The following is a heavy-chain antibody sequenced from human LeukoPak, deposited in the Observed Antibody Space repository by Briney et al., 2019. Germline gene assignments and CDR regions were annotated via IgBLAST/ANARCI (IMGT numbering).Heavy chain of an antibody. CDR1: GGSFSGYY. CDR2: INHSGST. V-gene: IGHV4-34*01. CDR3: ARLTSSWYQDWYFDL. J-gene: IGHJ2*01. D-gene: IGHD6-13*01. Sequence: TSETLSLTCAVYGGSFSGYYWSWIRQPPGKGLEWIGEINHSGSTNYNPSLKSRVTISVDTSKNQFSLKLSSVTAADTAVYYCARLTSSWYQDWYFDLWGRGTLVTVSS.